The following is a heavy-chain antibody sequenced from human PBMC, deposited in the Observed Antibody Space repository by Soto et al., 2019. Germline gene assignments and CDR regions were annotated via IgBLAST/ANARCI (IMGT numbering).Heavy chain of an antibody. Sequence: GGSLRLSCAASGFTFSSYAMSWVRQAPGKGLEWVSAISGSGGSTYYADSVKGRFTISRDNSKNTLYLQMNSLRAEDTAVYYCAKADVGYCSGGSCYDDYWGQGTLVTVSS. D-gene: IGHD2-15*01. CDR2: ISGSGGST. CDR3: AKADVGYCSGGSCYDDY. V-gene: IGHV3-23*01. J-gene: IGHJ4*02. CDR1: GFTFSSYA.